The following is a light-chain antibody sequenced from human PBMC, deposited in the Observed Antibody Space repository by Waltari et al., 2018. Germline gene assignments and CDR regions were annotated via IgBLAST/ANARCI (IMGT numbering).Light chain of an antibody. V-gene: IGKV1-12*01. CDR1: QGIGSW. CDR2: AAS. Sequence: DIQMAQSSSSVSASVGDRVTITCRASQGIGSWLAWYQQKPGKAPKLLIYAASSLQTGVPSRFSGSGSGTDFTLTISSLQPDDFATYFCQQANTFPRTFGQGTKVEIK. CDR3: QQANTFPRT. J-gene: IGKJ1*01.